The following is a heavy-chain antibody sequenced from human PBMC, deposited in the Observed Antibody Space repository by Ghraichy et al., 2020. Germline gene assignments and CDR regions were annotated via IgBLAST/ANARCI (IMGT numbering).Heavy chain of an antibody. Sequence: GSLRLSCAASGFTFSSYSMNWVRQAPGKGLEWVSSISTSSSYIYYTDSVKGRFTISRDNAKNSLYLQMNSLRAEDTAVYYCARDPGAYCRGGNCFLSAFDPWGQGTLVTVSS. CDR1: GFTFSSYS. CDR2: ISTSSSYI. V-gene: IGHV3-21*01. J-gene: IGHJ5*02. CDR3: ARDPGAYCRGGNCFLSAFDP. D-gene: IGHD2-15*01.